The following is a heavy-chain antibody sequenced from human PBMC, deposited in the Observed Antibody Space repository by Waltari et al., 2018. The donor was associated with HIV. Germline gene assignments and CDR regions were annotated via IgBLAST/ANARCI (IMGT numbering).Heavy chain of an antibody. J-gene: IGHJ4*02. D-gene: IGHD4-17*01. CDR2: LNSVGTRT. CDR3: ARDRNGDYGHYFDY. Sequence: EVQLVESGGGLVQPGGSLRLYCAASGFTFSSYWMHWVRQAPRKGPVGAPRLNSVGTRTGYADPVRGPVTISRDNAKNTLYLQMSRLRAEDTAVYYCARDRNGDYGHYFDYWGQGTLVTVSS. CDR1: GFTFSSYW. V-gene: IGHV3-74*01.